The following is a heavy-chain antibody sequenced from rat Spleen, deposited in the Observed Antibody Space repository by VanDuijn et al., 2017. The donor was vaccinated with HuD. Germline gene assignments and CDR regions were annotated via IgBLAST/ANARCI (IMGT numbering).Heavy chain of an antibody. Sequence: EVQLVESGGGLVQPGRSLKLSCVASGFIFKDYWMTWIRQAPGKGLEWVASITNGGGRLYYSDSVKGRFNISRENAKSTLYLQMNSLRSEDTATYYCTGPFDYWGKGVMVTVSS. CDR2: ITNGGGRL. CDR3: TGPFDY. J-gene: IGHJ2*01. CDR1: GFIFKDYW. V-gene: IGHV5-31*01.